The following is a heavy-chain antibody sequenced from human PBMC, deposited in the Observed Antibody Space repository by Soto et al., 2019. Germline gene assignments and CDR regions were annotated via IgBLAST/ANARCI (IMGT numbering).Heavy chain of an antibody. CDR1: GFTFSNFD. CDR2: IDIAGAT. CDR3: ARAARWLQSRYFDL. D-gene: IGHD5-12*01. J-gene: IGHJ2*01. V-gene: IGHV3-13*01. Sequence: GGSLRLSCAASGFTFSNFDMHWVRQTTGKGLEWVSAIDIAGATYYADSVKGRFTISREKAKNSLYLQMSSLRADDTAVYYCARAARWLQSRYFDLWGRGTLVTVSS.